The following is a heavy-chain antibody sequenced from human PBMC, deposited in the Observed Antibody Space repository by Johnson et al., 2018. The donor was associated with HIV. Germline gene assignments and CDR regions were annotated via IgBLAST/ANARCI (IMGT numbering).Heavy chain of an antibody. Sequence: VESGGGLVQPGGSLRLSCAASGFTVSSNYMSWVRQAPGKGLEWVSVIYSGGSTYYADSVKGRFTISRDNSKNTLYLQMSSLRVEDMAVYYCARDRGYSGSYFGAFDIWGQGTMVTVSS. V-gene: IGHV3-66*02. CDR2: IYSGGST. D-gene: IGHD1-26*01. J-gene: IGHJ3*02. CDR1: GFTVSSNY. CDR3: ARDRGYSGSYFGAFDI.